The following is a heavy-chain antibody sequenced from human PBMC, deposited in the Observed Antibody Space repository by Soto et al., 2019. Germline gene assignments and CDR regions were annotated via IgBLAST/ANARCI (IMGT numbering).Heavy chain of an antibody. CDR3: PRHYSKQLRAPPMDV. Sequence: PGGSLRLSCAASGFTFSSYWMSWVRQAPGKGLEWVANIKQDGSEKYYVDSVKGRFTISRDNAKNSLYLQMNSLRAEDTAVYYCPRHYSKQLRAPPMDVWGKGTTVTVSS. CDR2: IKQDGSEK. V-gene: IGHV3-7*01. D-gene: IGHD2-15*01. J-gene: IGHJ6*03. CDR1: GFTFSSYW.